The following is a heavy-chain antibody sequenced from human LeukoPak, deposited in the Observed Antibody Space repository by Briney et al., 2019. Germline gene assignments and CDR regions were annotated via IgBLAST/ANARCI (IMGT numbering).Heavy chain of an antibody. Sequence: GGSLRLSCAASGFPFSSYSMNWLRLARGKGLEGVSYSSSSSSTIYYADSVKGRFTSSRDNAKNSLYLQMNSLRAEDTAVYYCARDWGITGTMGWFDPWGKGTLVTVSS. CDR3: ARDWGITGTMGWFDP. CDR1: GFPFSSYS. D-gene: IGHD1-14*01. V-gene: IGHV3-48*04. CDR2: SSSSSSTI. J-gene: IGHJ5*02.